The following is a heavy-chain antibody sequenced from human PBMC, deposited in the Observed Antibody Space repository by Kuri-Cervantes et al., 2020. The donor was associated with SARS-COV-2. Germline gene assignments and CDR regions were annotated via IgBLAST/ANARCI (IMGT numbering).Heavy chain of an antibody. Sequence: GESLKISCAASGFTFSTYAMHWVRQAPGKGLEWVAIISYDGSNKYFADSVKGRFTISRDNSKNTLYLQMNSLRAEDTAMYYCARDRGGGGDPIAYNWFDPWGQGTLVTVSS. V-gene: IGHV3-30-3*01. CDR1: GFTFSTYA. CDR3: ARDRGGGGDPIAYNWFDP. D-gene: IGHD2-21*02. CDR2: ISYDGSNK. J-gene: IGHJ5*02.